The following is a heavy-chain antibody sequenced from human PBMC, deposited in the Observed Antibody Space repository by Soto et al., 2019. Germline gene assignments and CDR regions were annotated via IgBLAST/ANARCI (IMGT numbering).Heavy chain of an antibody. Sequence: EVQLVESGGGWVQPGRSLRLSCAASGFTFDVYAMHWVRQAPGKGLEGGSGINYNSGSVGYADSVKGRFTISRDNAKNSLHLQMNSLRAEDTAVYYCAKDISLRGWVYLVVESWGQGTLVTVSP. CDR2: INYNSGSV. J-gene: IGHJ5*02. CDR1: GFTFDVYA. D-gene: IGHD6-13*01. V-gene: IGHV3-9*01. CDR3: AKDISLRGWVYLVVES.